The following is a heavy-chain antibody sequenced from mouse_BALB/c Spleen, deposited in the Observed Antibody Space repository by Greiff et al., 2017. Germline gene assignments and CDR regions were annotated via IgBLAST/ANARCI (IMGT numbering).Heavy chain of an antibody. J-gene: IGHJ3*01. CDR3: ARGGDYGSRGWFAY. CDR2: INPYNDGT. V-gene: IGHV1-14*01. CDR1: GYTFTSYV. D-gene: IGHD1-1*01. Sequence: VQLQQSGPELVKPGASVKMSCKASGYTFTSYVMHWVQQKPGQGLEWIGYINPYNDGTKYNEKFKGKATLTSDKSASTAYMELSSLTSEDSAVYYCARGGDYGSRGWFAYWGQGTLVTVSA.